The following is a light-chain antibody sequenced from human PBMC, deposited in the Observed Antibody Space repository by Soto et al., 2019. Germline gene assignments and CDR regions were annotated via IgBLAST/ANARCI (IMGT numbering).Light chain of an antibody. V-gene: IGLV2-14*01. CDR2: EVN. CDR1: TDDVGGYNY. CDR3: SSYTTASVPYVV. Sequence: QSVPTQPASVSGSPGQSITISCTGTTDDVGGYNYVSWYQQHPGKAPKLLIYEVNNRPSGVSDRFSGSKSANMASLIISGLQAEDEAHYFCSSYTTASVPYVVFAGGTKLTVL. J-gene: IGLJ2*01.